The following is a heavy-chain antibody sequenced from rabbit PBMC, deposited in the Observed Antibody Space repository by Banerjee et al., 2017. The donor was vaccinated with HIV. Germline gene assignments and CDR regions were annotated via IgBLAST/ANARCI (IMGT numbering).Heavy chain of an antibody. CDR3: ARGSIRDAYAL. J-gene: IGHJ6*01. CDR1: GFSFSTNYW. CDR2: IATGDGTT. Sequence: QEQLEESGGDLVKPEGSLTLTCTASGFSFSTNYWICWVRQAPGKGLEWITCIATGDGTTYYASWAKGRFTISKTSSTTVTLQMTSLTAADTATYFCARGSIRDAYALWGPGTLVTVS. V-gene: IGHV1S45*01. D-gene: IGHD2-1*01.